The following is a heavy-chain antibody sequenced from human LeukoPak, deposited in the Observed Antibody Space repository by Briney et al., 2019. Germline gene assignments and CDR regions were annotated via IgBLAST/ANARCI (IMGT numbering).Heavy chain of an antibody. CDR1: GFTFSSYG. V-gene: IGHV3-33*01. J-gene: IGHJ2*01. D-gene: IGHD2/OR15-2a*01. CDR3: ARDRSMSGWYIDL. CDR2: IWYDGSNK. Sequence: PGGSLRLSCAASGFTFSSYGMHWVRQAPGKGREWVAVIWYDGSNKYYPDSVQGRFTISRDNSKNTLYLQVNSLRAEDTAVYYCARDRSMSGWYIDLWGRGTLVTVSS.